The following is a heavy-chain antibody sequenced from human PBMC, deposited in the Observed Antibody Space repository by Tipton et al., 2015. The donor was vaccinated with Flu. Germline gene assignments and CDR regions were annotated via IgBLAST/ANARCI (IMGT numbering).Heavy chain of an antibody. V-gene: IGHV4-31*03. Sequence: TLSLTCTVSGDSISSGGAYWTWIRQRPGKGLEWIGCIYYSGSTYSNPSLESRITISVDTSNNQFSLNLNSVTAADTAVYYCARHTGDSVRGVIDYWGQGTLVTVSS. D-gene: IGHD3-10*02. CDR3: ARHTGDSVRGVIDY. CDR2: IYYSGST. CDR1: GDSISSGGAY. J-gene: IGHJ4*02.